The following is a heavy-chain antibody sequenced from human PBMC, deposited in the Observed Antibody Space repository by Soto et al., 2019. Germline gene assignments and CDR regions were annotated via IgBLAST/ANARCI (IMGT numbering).Heavy chain of an antibody. CDR3: ARHQDVLRYFDWLFLFDY. J-gene: IGHJ4*02. CDR1: GGSISSSSYY. V-gene: IGHV4-39*01. Sequence: PSETLSLTCTVSGGSISSSSYYWGWIRQPPGKGLEWIGSIYYSGSTYYNPSLKSRVTISVDTSKNQFSLKLSSVTAADTAVYYCARHQDVLRYFDWLFLFDYWGQGTLVTVSS. D-gene: IGHD3-9*01. CDR2: IYYSGST.